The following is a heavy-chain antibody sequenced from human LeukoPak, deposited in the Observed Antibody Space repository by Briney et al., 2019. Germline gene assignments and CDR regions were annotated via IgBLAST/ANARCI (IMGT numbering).Heavy chain of an antibody. D-gene: IGHD6-19*01. CDR2: IYYSGST. CDR3: ARDEISSGAFDY. V-gene: IGHV4-30-4*01. J-gene: IGHJ4*02. CDR1: GGSISSGDYY. Sequence: SQTLSLTYTVSGGSISSGDYYWSWIRQPPGKGLEWIGYIYYSGSTYYNPSLKSRVTISVDTSKNQFSLKLSSVTAADTAVYYCARDEISSGAFDYWGQGTLVTVSS.